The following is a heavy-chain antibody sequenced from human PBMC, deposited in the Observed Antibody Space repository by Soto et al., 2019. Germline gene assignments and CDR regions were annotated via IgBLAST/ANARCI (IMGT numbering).Heavy chain of an antibody. Sequence: ASETLSLTCTVSDGSISTSGYYWSWIRQPPGKGLEWIGEINHSGSTNYNPSLKSRVTISVDTSKNQFSLKLSSVTAADTAVYYCARGPLNMIVVVSPFDYWGQGTLVTVSS. CDR2: INHSGST. CDR1: DGSISTSGYY. D-gene: IGHD3-22*01. V-gene: IGHV4-39*07. J-gene: IGHJ4*02. CDR3: ARGPLNMIVVVSPFDY.